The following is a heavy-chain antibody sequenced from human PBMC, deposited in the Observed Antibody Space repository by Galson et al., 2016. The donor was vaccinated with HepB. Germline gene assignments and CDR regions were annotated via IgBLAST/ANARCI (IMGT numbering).Heavy chain of an antibody. J-gene: IGHJ4*02. V-gene: IGHV3-48*01. Sequence: SLRLSCAASGFPFSTYTMNWLRQAPGKGLEWVSYISNRDGTRYYADSVKGRLTISRDNAENSVFLQMNTLRAEDTAVYYCARAIPIGGSAGAGEYIDYWGLGTLVTVSS. D-gene: IGHD1-14*01. CDR3: ARAIPIGGSAGAGEYIDY. CDR2: ISNRDGTR. CDR1: GFPFSTYT.